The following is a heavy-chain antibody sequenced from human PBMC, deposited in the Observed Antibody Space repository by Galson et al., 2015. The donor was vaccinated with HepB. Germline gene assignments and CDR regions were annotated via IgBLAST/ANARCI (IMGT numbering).Heavy chain of an antibody. Sequence: SVKVSCKASGYTFTSYDINWVRQATGQGLEWMGWMNPNSANTGYAQKFQGRVTMTRNTSISTAYMELSSLRSEDTAVYYCARGSRDQPLQTFDYWGQGTLVTVSS. D-gene: IGHD4-11*01. J-gene: IGHJ4*02. CDR3: ARGSRDQPLQTFDY. CDR2: MNPNSANT. CDR1: GYTFTSYD. V-gene: IGHV1-8*01.